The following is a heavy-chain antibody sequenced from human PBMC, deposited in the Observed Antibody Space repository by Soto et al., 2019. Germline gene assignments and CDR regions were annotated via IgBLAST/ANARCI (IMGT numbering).Heavy chain of an antibody. Sequence: ETLALTRGVSGGSLSSDDAAWIRPAPGKGLESIGHLYYSGTTKYNPSLRSRVTLSLDTSRNGFSLKLKSVTGADRAVSYCARWRNGISARCQGHPDVLFDPWGQGTLVTVSS. J-gene: IGHJ5*02. CDR1: GGSLSSDD. D-gene: IGHD2-8*01. CDR2: LYYSGTT. CDR3: ARWRNGISARCQGHPDVLFDP. V-gene: IGHV4-59*01.